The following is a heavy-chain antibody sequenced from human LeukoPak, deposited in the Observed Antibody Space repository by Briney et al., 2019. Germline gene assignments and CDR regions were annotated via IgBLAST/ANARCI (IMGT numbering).Heavy chain of an antibody. V-gene: IGHV3-21*01. CDR1: GFTFISYN. J-gene: IGHJ5*02. Sequence: PGGSLRLSCAASGFTFISYNMNWVRQAPGKGPEWVSFISGTGTTIFYADAVKGRFTISRDNAKNSVFLQMDSLRTEDTAVYHCARDSIYSDPSDYYYDLWGQGTLVTVSS. CDR3: ARDSIYSDPSDYYYDL. CDR2: ISGTGTTI. D-gene: IGHD3-22*01.